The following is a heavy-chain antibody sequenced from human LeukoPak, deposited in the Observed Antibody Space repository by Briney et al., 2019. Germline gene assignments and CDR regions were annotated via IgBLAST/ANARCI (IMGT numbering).Heavy chain of an antibody. V-gene: IGHV3-48*01. Sequence: PGGSLRLSCAASGFTFSSYSMNWVRQAQGKGLEWVSYISSSSSTIYYADSVKGRFTISRDNAKNSLYLQMNSLRAEDTAVYYCARGNCSGDYSVYYYYYYMDVWGKGTTVTVSS. CDR2: ISSSSSTI. J-gene: IGHJ6*03. D-gene: IGHD2-21*01. CDR3: ARGNCSGDYSVYYYYYYMDV. CDR1: GFTFSSYS.